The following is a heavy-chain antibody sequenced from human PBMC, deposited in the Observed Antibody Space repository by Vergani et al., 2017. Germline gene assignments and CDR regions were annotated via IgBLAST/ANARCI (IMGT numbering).Heavy chain of an antibody. J-gene: IGHJ5*02. CDR2: TWNDGNNK. Sequence: QVQLVESGGGVVQPGRSLRLSCAASGFTFNQYGMHWVRQAPGKGLEWVAVTWNDGNNKQYADSVKGRVTISRDNSKSTMYLQMNSLRDEDTGVYYCARDLRLLYNRFDPWGQGTLVTVSS. CDR3: ARDLRLLYNRFDP. V-gene: IGHV3-33*01. CDR1: GFTFNQYG. D-gene: IGHD1-14*01.